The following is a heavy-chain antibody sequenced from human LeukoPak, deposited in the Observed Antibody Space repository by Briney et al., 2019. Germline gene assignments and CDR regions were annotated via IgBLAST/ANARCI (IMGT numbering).Heavy chain of an antibody. CDR3: ARLSTVTTSFDY. J-gene: IGHJ4*02. D-gene: IGHD4-11*01. V-gene: IGHV4-4*07. Sequence: SETLSLTCTVSGGSISYYYWNWIRQPAGKGLEWIGRIYTSGRTYYNPSLKSRVSMSVDTSKNQFSLKLSSATAADTAVYYCARLSTVTTSFDYWGQGTLVTVSS. CDR1: GGSISYYY. CDR2: IYTSGRT.